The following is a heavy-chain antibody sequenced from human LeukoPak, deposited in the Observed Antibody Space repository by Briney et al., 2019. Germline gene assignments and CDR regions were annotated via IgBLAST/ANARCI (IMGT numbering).Heavy chain of an antibody. CDR2: ISSSSSII. V-gene: IGHV3-48*02. CDR3: ARDLGSGSFSSWFDP. D-gene: IGHD3-10*01. Sequence: GGSLRLSCAASGFTVGSNYMSWVRQAPGKGLEWVSYISSSSSIIYYADSVKGRFTISRDNAKNSLYLQMNSLRDEDTAVYYCARDLGSGSFSSWFDPWGQGTLVTVSS. CDR1: GFTVGSNY. J-gene: IGHJ5*02.